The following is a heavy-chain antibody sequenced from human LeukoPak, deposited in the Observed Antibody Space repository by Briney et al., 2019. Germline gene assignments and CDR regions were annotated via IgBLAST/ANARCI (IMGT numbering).Heavy chain of an antibody. CDR2: INGDGTST. Sequence: GGSLRLSCAASGFTFSSYWMSWVRQAPGKGLVWVSRINGDGTSTNYADAVKGRFTVSRDNAKNTLYLQMNSVRAEDTAVYYCVRDRPGTGSAWDFDYWGQGILVTVSS. J-gene: IGHJ4*02. D-gene: IGHD3/OR15-3a*01. CDR1: GFTFSSYW. CDR3: VRDRPGTGSAWDFDY. V-gene: IGHV3-74*01.